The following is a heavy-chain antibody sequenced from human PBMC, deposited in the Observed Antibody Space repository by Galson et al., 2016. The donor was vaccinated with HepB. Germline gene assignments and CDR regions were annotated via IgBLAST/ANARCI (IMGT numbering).Heavy chain of an antibody. V-gene: IGHV4-39*01. CDR2: IFYSART. CDR1: GGSIRTSSYY. Sequence: ETLSLTCSVSGGSIRTSSYYWGWVRQPPGKGLQWIGNIFYSARTYYNPSLKSRVTVSVDTSKNQFSLRLTSVTAADTAMYYCARGYTSGEYCFDYWGQGTLVTVSS. CDR3: ARGYTSGEYCFDY. D-gene: IGHD5-18*01. J-gene: IGHJ4*02.